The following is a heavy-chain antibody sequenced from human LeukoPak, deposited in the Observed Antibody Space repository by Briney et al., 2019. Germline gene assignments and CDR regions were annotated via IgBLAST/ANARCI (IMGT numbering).Heavy chain of an antibody. Sequence: PGGSLRLSCAASGFTFSSNAMNWVRQAPGKGLEWVAVISYDGSNKYYADSVKGRFTISRDNSKNTLYLQMNSLRAEDTAVYYCARHYGETDYWGQGTLVTVSS. V-gene: IGHV3-30*04. CDR2: ISYDGSNK. CDR3: ARHYGETDY. J-gene: IGHJ4*02. CDR1: GFTFSSNA. D-gene: IGHD4-17*01.